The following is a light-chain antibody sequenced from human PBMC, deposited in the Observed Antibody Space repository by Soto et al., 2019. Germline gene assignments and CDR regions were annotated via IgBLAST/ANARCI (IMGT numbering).Light chain of an antibody. CDR3: QTRGT. V-gene: IGKV1-27*01. Sequence: DIQMTQSPSSLSASVGDRVTITCRASQGISNYLAWYQQKPGKVPKLLIYAASTLQSGVPSRFSGSGSVTDFSLTLSKLPPNDFATYYCQTRGTFGQGTKVEIK. J-gene: IGKJ1*01. CDR1: QGISNY. CDR2: AAS.